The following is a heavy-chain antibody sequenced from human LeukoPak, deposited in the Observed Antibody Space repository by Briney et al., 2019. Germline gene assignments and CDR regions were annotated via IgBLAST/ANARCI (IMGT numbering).Heavy chain of an antibody. V-gene: IGHV6-1*01. Sequence: SQTLSLTCAISGDSVSGNSAAWNWIRQSPSRGLEWLGRTYYRSKWYNDYAVSMKSRITINPDTSKNQVSLQLNSVTSEDTAVYYCARVVTPRYSSTWTWFDPWGQGTLVIVSS. CDR1: GDSVSGNSAA. CDR2: TYYRSKWYN. D-gene: IGHD6-13*01. CDR3: ARVVTPRYSSTWTWFDP. J-gene: IGHJ5*02.